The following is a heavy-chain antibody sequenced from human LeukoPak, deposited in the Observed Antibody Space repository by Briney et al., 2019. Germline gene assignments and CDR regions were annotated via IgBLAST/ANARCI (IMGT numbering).Heavy chain of an antibody. Sequence: SETLSPTCSVSVGSISIYTWGWIRHPPGKGLGWIGYIYYSGTTNYNPSLKSRVIISVDTSKNQFSLKLSSVTAADTAFYYVARVYYSRSYDYWYFDRWGRGTLVTASS. D-gene: IGHD6-13*01. CDR3: ARVYYSRSYDYWYFDR. V-gene: IGHV4-59*01. CDR2: IYYSGTT. CDR1: VGSISIYT. J-gene: IGHJ2*01.